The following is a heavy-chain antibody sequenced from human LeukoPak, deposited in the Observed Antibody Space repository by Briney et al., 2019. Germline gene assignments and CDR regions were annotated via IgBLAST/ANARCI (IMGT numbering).Heavy chain of an antibody. CDR2: TTNSGNKV. CDR3: ARDFWGSFDI. J-gene: IGHJ3*02. V-gene: IGHV3-48*04. CDR1: GFTFGSYS. Sequence: GGSLRLSCAGSGFTFGSYSFNWVRQAPGKGLEWISYTTNSGNKVYYADSVKGRFTLSRDNAQNSLFLQMNNLRAEDTAVYYCARDFWGSFDIWGPGTMVTISS. D-gene: IGHD7-27*01.